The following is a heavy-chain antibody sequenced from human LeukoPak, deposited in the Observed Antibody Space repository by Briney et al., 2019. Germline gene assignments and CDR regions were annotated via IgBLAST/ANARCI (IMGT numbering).Heavy chain of an antibody. V-gene: IGHV1-2*02. CDR3: ARGSSEYYYHMDV. D-gene: IGHD6-13*01. CDR1: GYTFTSYY. J-gene: IGHJ6*03. CDR2: INPNSGGT. Sequence: ASVKVSCKASGYTFTSYYMHWVRQAPGQGLEWVGWINPNSGGTNYARKFQGRVTMARDTSINTAYMELSRLRFDDTAVYYCARGSSEYYYHMDVWGKGTTVTVSS.